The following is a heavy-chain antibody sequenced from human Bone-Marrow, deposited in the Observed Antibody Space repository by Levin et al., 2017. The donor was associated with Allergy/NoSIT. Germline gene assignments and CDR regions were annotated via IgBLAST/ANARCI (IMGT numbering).Heavy chain of an antibody. CDR2: AHYTGNN. CDR3: ARTTVLRYFDLSV. V-gene: IGHV4-59*01. Sequence: MSSETLSLTCTVSGGSISAYYWSWIRQPPGKGLEWIGFAHYTGNNNYNPSLNSRVTISADTSKNQFSLTLSSVTAADTAVYYCARTTVLRYFDLSVWGQGILVTISS. D-gene: IGHD3-9*01. J-gene: IGHJ4*02. CDR1: GGSISAYY.